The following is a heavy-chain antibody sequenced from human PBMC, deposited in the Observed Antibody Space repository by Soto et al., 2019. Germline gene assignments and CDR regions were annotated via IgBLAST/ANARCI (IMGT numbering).Heavy chain of an antibody. J-gene: IGHJ4*02. CDR1: GKSVDSLGGG. D-gene: IGHD6-19*01. CDR2: TYYRSKWYN. CDR3: ARAEPHYSSGWYGNFAY. V-gene: IGHV6-1*01. Sequence: RTGAVSGKSVDSLGGGWICKRQSPSRGLEWLGRTYYRSKWYNDYAVSMKSRITINPDTSKNQFSLQLNSVTPEDTAVYYCARAEPHYSSGWYGNFAYWRQGTLVTVSS.